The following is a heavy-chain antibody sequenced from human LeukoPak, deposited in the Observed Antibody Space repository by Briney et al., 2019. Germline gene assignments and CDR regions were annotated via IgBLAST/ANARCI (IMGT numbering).Heavy chain of an antibody. J-gene: IGHJ5*02. V-gene: IGHV1-18*03. CDR2: ISAYNGVT. Sequence: ASVNVSCKTSGFIFTRQYITGVRQAPGQGVEWMGWISAYNGVTSYAEKFQGRITMTTEASTSTGYLELRSLRSDDMAFYYCARDLIRDKWPTGEVDPWGQGTLVTVSS. CDR3: ARDLIRDKWPTGEVDP. D-gene: IGHD5-24*01. CDR1: GFIFTRQY.